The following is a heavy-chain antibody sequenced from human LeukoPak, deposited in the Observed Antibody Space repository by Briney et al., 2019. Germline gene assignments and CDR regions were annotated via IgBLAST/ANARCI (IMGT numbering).Heavy chain of an antibody. CDR2: IYYSGST. CDR3: ARSVYDFWSGYYTLGYFDL. D-gene: IGHD3-3*01. Sequence: SETLSLTCTVSGGSISSYYWSWIRQPPGKGLEWIGYIYYSGSTNYNPSLKSRVTISVDTSKNQFSLKLSSVTAADTAVYYCARSVYDFWSGYYTLGYFDLRGRGTLVTVSS. J-gene: IGHJ2*01. V-gene: IGHV4-59*12. CDR1: GGSISSYY.